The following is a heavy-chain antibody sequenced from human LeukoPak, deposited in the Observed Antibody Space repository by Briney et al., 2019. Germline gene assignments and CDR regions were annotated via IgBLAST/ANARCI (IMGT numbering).Heavy chain of an antibody. Sequence: SETLSLTCAVYGGSFSGYYWSWIRQPPGKGLEWIGEINHSGSTNYNPSLKSRVTISVDTSKNQFSLKLSSVTAADTAVYYCARSLVYYDYVWGSYRFCYFDYWGQGTLVTVSS. CDR1: GGSFSGYY. V-gene: IGHV4-34*01. D-gene: IGHD3-16*02. CDR2: INHSGST. J-gene: IGHJ4*02. CDR3: ARSLVYYDYVWGSYRFCYFDY.